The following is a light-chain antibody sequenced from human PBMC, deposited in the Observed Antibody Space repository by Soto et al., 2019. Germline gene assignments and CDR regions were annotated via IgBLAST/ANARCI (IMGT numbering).Light chain of an antibody. J-gene: IGLJ1*01. V-gene: IGLV1-47*01. CDR3: AAWDDSLSGYV. CDR2: RNN. CDR1: RSNIGTKY. Sequence: QSVLTQSPSASGTPGQRGTISCSGSRSNIGTKYVYWYQQLPGTAPKLLIYRNNQRPSGVPDRFSGSKSGTSASLAISGLRSEDEADYYCAAWDDSLSGYVFATGTKVTV.